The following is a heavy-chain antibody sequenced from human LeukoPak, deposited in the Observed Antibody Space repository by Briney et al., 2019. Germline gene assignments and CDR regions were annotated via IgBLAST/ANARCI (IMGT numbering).Heavy chain of an antibody. D-gene: IGHD6-25*01. CDR3: ARTRYSSEGSYCYYMGV. Sequence: PAETPFDSCTVSGGSISGSYYWTWIRQPAGRGLEWIGRISNSGSANYDTPLKSRVTISVDKSNNQFSLMLSSVTAADTAVYYCARTRYSSEGSYCYYMGVWGNVATVTVSS. V-gene: IGHV4-4*07. CDR1: GGSISGSYY. CDR2: ISNSGSA. J-gene: IGHJ6*03.